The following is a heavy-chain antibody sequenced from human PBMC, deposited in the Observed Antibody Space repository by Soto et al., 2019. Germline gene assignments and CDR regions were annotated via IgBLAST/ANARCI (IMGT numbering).Heavy chain of an antibody. CDR1: GGPISSYY. CDR3: ARAFGSTMPSLV. CDR2: IYYTGST. D-gene: IGHD3-16*01. V-gene: IGHV4-59*01. J-gene: IGHJ4*02. Sequence: SETLSLTCTVSGGPISSYYWTWIRQPPGKGLEWIGYIYYTGSTDYNPSLKSRVSMSIDPHKNQFSLNLSSVTAADTAVYYCARAFGSTMPSLVWGQGTLVT.